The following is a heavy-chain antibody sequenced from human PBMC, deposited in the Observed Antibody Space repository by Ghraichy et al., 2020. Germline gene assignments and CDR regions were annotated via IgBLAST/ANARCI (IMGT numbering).Heavy chain of an antibody. CDR3: ARDYYYDSSGYYLTDRGGFDI. D-gene: IGHD3-22*01. CDR1: GGSISSSSYY. J-gene: IGHJ3*02. CDR2: IYYSGST. V-gene: IGHV4-39*01. Sequence: SETLSLTCTVSGGSISSSSYYWGWIRQPPGKGLEWIGSIYYSGSTYYNPSLKSRVTISVDTSKNQFSLKLSSVTAADTAVYYCARDYYYDSSGYYLTDRGGFDIWGQGTMVTVSS.